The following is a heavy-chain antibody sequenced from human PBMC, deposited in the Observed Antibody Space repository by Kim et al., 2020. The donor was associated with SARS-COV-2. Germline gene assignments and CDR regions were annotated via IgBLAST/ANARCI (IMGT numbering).Heavy chain of an antibody. V-gene: IGHV3-23*01. D-gene: IGHD6-19*01. Sequence: GGSLRLSCAASGFTFSTYAMNWVRQAPGKGLEWVSAISGNDGHTYYADSVKGRFSISRDNSKNTLYLQMNSLRAEDSAVYYCAKDVQIAVAGTCFDYWGQGTLVTVSS. CDR1: GFTFSTYA. J-gene: IGHJ4*02. CDR2: ISGNDGHT. CDR3: AKDVQIAVAGTCFDY.